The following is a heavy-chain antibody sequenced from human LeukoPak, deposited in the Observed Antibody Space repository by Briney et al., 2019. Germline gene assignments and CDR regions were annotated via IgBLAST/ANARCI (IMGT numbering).Heavy chain of an antibody. CDR3: ASAPEYSSGWYSD. D-gene: IGHD6-19*01. CDR2: IYYSGST. J-gene: IGHJ1*01. Sequence: PSETLSLTCTVSGGSISSYYWSWIRQPPGKGLEWIGYIYYSGSTNYNTSLKSRVTISVDTSKNQFSLKLSSVTAADTAVYYCASAPEYSSGWYSDWGQGTLVTVSS. CDR1: GGSISSYY. V-gene: IGHV4-59*01.